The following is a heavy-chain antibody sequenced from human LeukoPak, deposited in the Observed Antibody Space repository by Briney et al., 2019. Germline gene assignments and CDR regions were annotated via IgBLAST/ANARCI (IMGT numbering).Heavy chain of an antibody. D-gene: IGHD1-26*01. CDR1: GYTFTVYY. CDR2: INHNSGGT. V-gene: IGHV1-2*02. J-gene: IGHJ4*02. Sequence: ASVKVSCKASGYTFTVYYMHWVRQAPGQGLEWMGWINHNSGGTNYAQKFQGRVTMTRDTSINTAYMELSRLRSDDTAVYYCARERVGAHDYWGQGTLVTVSS. CDR3: ARERVGAHDY.